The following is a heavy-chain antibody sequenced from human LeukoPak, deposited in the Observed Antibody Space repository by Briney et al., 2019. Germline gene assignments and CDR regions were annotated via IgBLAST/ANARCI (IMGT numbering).Heavy chain of an antibody. Sequence: ASVKVSCKASGYTFTGYYMNWVRQAPGQGLEWIGWINLNSGGTKYIQKFQGRVTMARDTSTSTAYMELSSLRSDDTAVYYCASDNDTRHEHWGQGTLVTVSS. D-gene: IGHD3-22*01. V-gene: IGHV1-2*02. CDR2: INLNSGGT. CDR3: ASDNDTRHEH. CDR1: GYTFTGYY. J-gene: IGHJ1*01.